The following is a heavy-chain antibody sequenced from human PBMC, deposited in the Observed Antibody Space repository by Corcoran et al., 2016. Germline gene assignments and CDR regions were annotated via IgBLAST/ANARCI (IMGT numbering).Heavy chain of an antibody. D-gene: IGHD2-2*02. CDR2: INPNSGGT. V-gene: IGHV1-2*02. J-gene: IGHJ6*02. Sequence: QVQLVQSGAEVKKPGASVKVSCKASGYTFTGYYMHWVRQAPGQGLEWMGWINPNSGGTNYAQKFQGRVTMTRDTSISTAYMELSRLRSDDTAVEYCARHLSAVVVPAAIHGAYYYGMDVWGQGTTVTVSS. CDR3: ARHLSAVVVPAAIHGAYYYGMDV. CDR1: GYTFTGYY.